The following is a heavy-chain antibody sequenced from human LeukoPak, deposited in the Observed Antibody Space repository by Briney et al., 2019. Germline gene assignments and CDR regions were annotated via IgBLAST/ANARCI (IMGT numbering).Heavy chain of an antibody. D-gene: IGHD2-2*01. CDR3: ARNGTSSHFDY. V-gene: IGHV4-38-2*01. CDR2: IYHSGST. J-gene: IGHJ4*02. CDR1: GYSISSGYY. Sequence: PSETLSLTCAVSGYSISSGYYWGWIRQAPGKGLEWIGSIYHSGSTHYNPSLKSRVTISVDTPKNQFSLKLSAVTAADTAVYYCARNGTSSHFDYWGQGTLVTVSS.